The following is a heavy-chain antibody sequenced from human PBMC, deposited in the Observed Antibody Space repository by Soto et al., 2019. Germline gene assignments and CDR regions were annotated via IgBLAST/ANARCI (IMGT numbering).Heavy chain of an antibody. CDR2: IYHSGTT. CDR3: ARVRGNPLLGWLDP. V-gene: IGHV4-31*03. D-gene: IGHD2-2*01. CDR1: GGSISSGGYY. Sequence: QVQLQESGPGLVKPSQTLSLTCTVSGGSISSGGYYWSWIRQHPGKGLEWIGYIYHSGTTYYNPSPKSRTTIPVDTSKHPSSLKLPSVTAADPAVYSCARVRGNPLLGWLDPWGQGTLVTVSS. J-gene: IGHJ5*02.